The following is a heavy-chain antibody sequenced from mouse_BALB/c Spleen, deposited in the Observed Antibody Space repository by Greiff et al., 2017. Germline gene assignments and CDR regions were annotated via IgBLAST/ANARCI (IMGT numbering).Heavy chain of an antibody. V-gene: IGHV6-6*02. CDR1: GFTFSNYW. CDR2: IRLKSNNYAT. D-gene: IGHD2-10*02. Sequence: EVKVVESGGGLVQPGGSMKLSCVASGFTFSNYWMNWVRQSPEKGLEWVAEIRLKSNNYATHYAESVKGRFTISRDDSKSSVYLQMNNLRAEDTGIYYCTRGYGNYYAMDYWGQGTSVTVSS. CDR3: TRGYGNYYAMDY. J-gene: IGHJ4*01.